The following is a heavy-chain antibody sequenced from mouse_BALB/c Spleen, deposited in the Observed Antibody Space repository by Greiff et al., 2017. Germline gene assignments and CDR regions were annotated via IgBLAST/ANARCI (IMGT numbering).Heavy chain of an antibody. D-gene: IGHD4-1*01. V-gene: IGHV1-7*01. Sequence: VKLQESGAELAKPGASVKMSCKASGYTFTSYWMHWVKQRPGQGLEWIGYINPSTGYTEYNQKFKDKATLTADKSSSTAYMQLSSLTSEDSAVYYCAPLGLKDYFDYWGQGTTLTVSS. CDR1: GYTFTSYW. CDR2: INPSTGYT. CDR3: APLGLKDYFDY. J-gene: IGHJ2*01.